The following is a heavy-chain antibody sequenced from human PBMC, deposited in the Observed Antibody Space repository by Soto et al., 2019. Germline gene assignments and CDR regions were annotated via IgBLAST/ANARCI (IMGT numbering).Heavy chain of an antibody. CDR1: GGTFSSYA. J-gene: IGHJ6*02. Sequence: SLNVSCKASGGTFSSYAISWVRQAPRQGLEWMGGIIPIFGTANYAQKFQGRVTITADESTSTAYMELSSLRSEDTAVYYCASLQGPYYYYGLAVWGQGTTVTVSS. V-gene: IGHV1-69*01. CDR2: IIPIFGTA. CDR3: ASLQGPYYYYGLAV.